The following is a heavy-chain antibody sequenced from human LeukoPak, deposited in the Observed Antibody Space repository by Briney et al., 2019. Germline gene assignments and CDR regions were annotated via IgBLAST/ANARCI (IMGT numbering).Heavy chain of an antibody. V-gene: IGHV4-59*11. D-gene: IGHD3-10*01. CDR3: ARGRYGSGSYSPSSYYYMDV. CDR1: GGSISSHY. J-gene: IGHJ6*03. CDR2: IYYSGST. Sequence: SETLSLTCTVSGGSISSHYWSWIRQPPGQGLEWIGYIYYSGSTNYNPSLKSRVTISVDTSKNQFSLKLSSVTAADTAVYYCARGRYGSGSYSPSSYYYMDVWGKGTTVTVSS.